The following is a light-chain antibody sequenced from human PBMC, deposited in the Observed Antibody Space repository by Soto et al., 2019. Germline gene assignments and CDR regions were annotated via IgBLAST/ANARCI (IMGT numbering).Light chain of an antibody. CDR2: DAS. J-gene: IGKJ3*01. CDR3: QQYNNWPFA. CDR1: QSIGST. V-gene: IGKV3-15*01. Sequence: ETVMTQSPATLSVSPGERATLSCRASQSIGSTLAWYQQKPGQAPRLLIYDASTRATGIPVRFSGSGSGTEFTLTINSLQSEDFTVYYCQQYNNWPFAFGPGTKVDIK.